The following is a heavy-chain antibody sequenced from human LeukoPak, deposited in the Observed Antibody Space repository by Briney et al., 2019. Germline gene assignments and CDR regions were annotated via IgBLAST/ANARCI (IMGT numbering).Heavy chain of an antibody. CDR3: AKDTLHYYDSSGFNY. CDR2: IYSGGST. V-gene: IGHV3-53*01. J-gene: IGHJ4*02. CDR1: GFTVSRNY. Sequence: PGGSLRLSCAASGFTVSRNYMTWVRQAPGKGLEWVSVIYSGGSTYYADSVKGRFTISRDNSKNTLYLQMNSLRAEDTAVYYCAKDTLHYYDSSGFNYWGQGTLVTVSS. D-gene: IGHD3-22*01.